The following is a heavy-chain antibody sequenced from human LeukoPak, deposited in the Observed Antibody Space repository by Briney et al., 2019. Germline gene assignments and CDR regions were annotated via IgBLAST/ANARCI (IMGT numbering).Heavy chain of an antibody. CDR2: IWYDGSNK. Sequence: PGGSLRLSCAASGFTFSSYSMNWVRQAPGKGLEWVAVIWYDGSNKYYADSVKGRFPISRDNSKNTLYLQMNSLRAEDTAVYYCARDFAYYYYGMDVWGQGTTVTVSS. V-gene: IGHV3-33*08. CDR1: GFTFSSYS. CDR3: ARDFAYYYYGMDV. J-gene: IGHJ6*02.